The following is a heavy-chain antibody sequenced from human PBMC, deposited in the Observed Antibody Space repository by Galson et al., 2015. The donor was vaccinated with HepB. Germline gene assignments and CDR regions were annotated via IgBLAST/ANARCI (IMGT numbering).Heavy chain of an antibody. D-gene: IGHD6-13*01. V-gene: IGHV1-46*01. Sequence: SVKVSCKASGYTFTSYYMHWVRQAPGQGLEWMGIINPSGGSTSYAQKFQGRVTMIRDTSTSTVYMELSSLRSEDTAVYYCARQEQPGGAFDIWGQGTMVTVSS. CDR3: ARQEQPGGAFDI. CDR2: INPSGGST. J-gene: IGHJ3*02. CDR1: GYTFTSYY.